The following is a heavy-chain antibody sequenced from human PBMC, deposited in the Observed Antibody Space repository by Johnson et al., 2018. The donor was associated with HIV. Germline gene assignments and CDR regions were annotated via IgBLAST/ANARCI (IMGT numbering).Heavy chain of an antibody. D-gene: IGHD2-15*01. Sequence: VQLVESGGGLVKPGGSLRLSCAASGFTFSSYGMHWVRQAPGKGLEWVAGINWNGGSTGFADSVKGRFTISRDNAKNSMYLQMNSLRVEDTALYYCVRDTGYCSGGRCDDAFDVWGQGTVVTVSS. CDR3: VRDTGYCSGGRCDDAFDV. J-gene: IGHJ3*01. CDR1: GFTFSSYG. V-gene: IGHV3-20*04. CDR2: INWNGGST.